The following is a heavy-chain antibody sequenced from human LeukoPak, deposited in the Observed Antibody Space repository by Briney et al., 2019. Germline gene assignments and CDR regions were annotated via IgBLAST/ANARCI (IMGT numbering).Heavy chain of an antibody. D-gene: IGHD2-2*01. CDR3: ARDPVPAAINFDY. V-gene: IGHV1-2*02. CDR1: GYTFTGYY. CDR2: INPNSGGT. Sequence: ASVKVSCKASGYTFTGYYMHWVRQAPGQGLEWMGWINPNSGGTNYAQKFQGRVTMTRDTSISTAYMELRRLRSDDTAVYYCARDPVPAAINFDYWGQGTLVTVSS. J-gene: IGHJ4*02.